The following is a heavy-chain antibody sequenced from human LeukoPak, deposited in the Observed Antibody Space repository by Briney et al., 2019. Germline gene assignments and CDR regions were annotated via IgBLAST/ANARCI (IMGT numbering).Heavy chain of an antibody. Sequence: SETLSLTCAVYGGSFSGYYWSWIRQPPGKGLEWIGEINHSGSTNYNPSLKSRVTISVDTSKNQFSLKLSSVTAADTAVYYCAPIPKLRFLEWLIPGWGQGTLVTVSS. CDR2: INHSGST. D-gene: IGHD3-3*01. CDR1: GGSFSGYY. J-gene: IGHJ4*02. V-gene: IGHV4-34*01. CDR3: APIPKLRFLEWLIPG.